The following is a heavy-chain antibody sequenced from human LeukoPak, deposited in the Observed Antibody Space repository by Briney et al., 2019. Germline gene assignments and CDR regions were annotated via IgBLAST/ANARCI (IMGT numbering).Heavy chain of an antibody. D-gene: IGHD3-10*01. CDR1: GFTFSNAW. J-gene: IGHJ4*02. CDR3: TLPWGSGSYYDY. V-gene: IGHV3-15*01. Sequence: PGGSLRLSCAASGFTFSNAWLNWVRQAPGKGLEWVGHIKGKTDGGTTDYAAPVKGRFTISRDDPKNTLFLQMNSLKTEDTAVYYCTLPWGSGSYYDYWGQGTLVTVSS. CDR2: IKGKTDGGTT.